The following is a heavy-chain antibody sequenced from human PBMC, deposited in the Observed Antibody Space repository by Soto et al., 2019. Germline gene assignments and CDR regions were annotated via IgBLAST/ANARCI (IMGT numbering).Heavy chain of an antibody. CDR3: ARDEDNWNPDYYYGMDV. J-gene: IGHJ6*02. Sequence: ASVKVSCKASGYTFTSYAMHWVRQAPGQRLEWMGWINAGNGNTKYSQKFQGRVTITRDTSASTAYMELSSLRSEDTAVYYCARDEDNWNPDYYYGMDVWGQGTTVTVSS. CDR1: GYTFTSYA. D-gene: IGHD1-20*01. V-gene: IGHV1-3*01. CDR2: INAGNGNT.